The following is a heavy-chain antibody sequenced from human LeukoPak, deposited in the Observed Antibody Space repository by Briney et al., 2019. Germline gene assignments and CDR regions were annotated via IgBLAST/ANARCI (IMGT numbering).Heavy chain of an antibody. V-gene: IGHV5-51*07. D-gene: IGHD3-10*01. J-gene: IGHJ4*02. Sequence: GESLKISCEGSGYKFTTYWIGWVHQVPGKGLEWMGIIYPGDSDTKYSPSFQGQVTISADRSISTAYLQWTSLKASDTAMYYCARQWYYDSAIGYWGQGILVTVSS. CDR2: IYPGDSDT. CDR3: ARQWYYDSAIGY. CDR1: GYKFTTYW.